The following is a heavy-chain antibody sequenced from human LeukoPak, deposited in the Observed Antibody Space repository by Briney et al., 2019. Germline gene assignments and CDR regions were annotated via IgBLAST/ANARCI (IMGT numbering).Heavy chain of an antibody. CDR1: GYSFSSYG. D-gene: IGHD3-10*01. J-gene: IGHJ5*02. CDR2: ISGYNGNA. CDR3: ARDLSGKPAKYYYGSGSSDP. Sequence: ASVKVSCKASGYSFSSYGLTWVRQAPGQGLEWLGWISGYNGNANYAQKLEGRVTMTTDTSISTAYMELSRLRSDDTAVYYCARDLSGKPAKYYYGSGSSDPWGQGTLVTVSS. V-gene: IGHV1-18*01.